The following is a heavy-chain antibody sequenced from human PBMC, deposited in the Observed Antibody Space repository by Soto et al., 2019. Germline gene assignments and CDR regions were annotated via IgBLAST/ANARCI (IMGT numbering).Heavy chain of an antibody. D-gene: IGHD3-3*01. CDR2: ISGSGGST. Sequence: EVQLLESGGGLVQPGGSLRLSCAASGFTFSSYAMSWVRQAPGKGLEWVSAISGSGGSTYYADSVKGRFTISRDNSKNTLYLQMNSLRGEDTAVYYCARDYDFWSGYYDYWGQGTLVTVSS. CDR1: GFTFSSYA. CDR3: ARDYDFWSGYYDY. V-gene: IGHV3-23*01. J-gene: IGHJ4*02.